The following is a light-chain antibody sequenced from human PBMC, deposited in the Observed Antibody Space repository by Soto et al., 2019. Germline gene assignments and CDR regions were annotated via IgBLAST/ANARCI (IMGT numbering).Light chain of an antibody. CDR1: QGISNY. Sequence: DIQMTQSPSSLSASVGDTVTITCRASQGISNYLAWYQQKPGQVPNLLIYAASTLQSGVPSRFSGSGSGTDFTLTISSLRPEDVATYCCQKYNNAPRTFVQGTKVEI. V-gene: IGKV1-27*01. CDR3: QKYNNAPRT. J-gene: IGKJ1*01. CDR2: AAS.